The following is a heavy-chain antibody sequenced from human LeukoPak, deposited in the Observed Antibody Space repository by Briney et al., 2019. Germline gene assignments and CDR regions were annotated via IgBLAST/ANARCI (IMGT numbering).Heavy chain of an antibody. Sequence: GGSLRLSCAASGFTVSSNYMNWVRQAPGKGLEWVSLIYSGGSTHYADSVKGRFTISRDNSKNTLYLQMNSLRAEDTAVYYCATLSGDSHGYDYWGLGTLVTVSS. CDR2: IYSGGST. J-gene: IGHJ4*02. V-gene: IGHV3-66*01. CDR1: GFTVSSNY. D-gene: IGHD5-18*01. CDR3: ATLSGDSHGYDY.